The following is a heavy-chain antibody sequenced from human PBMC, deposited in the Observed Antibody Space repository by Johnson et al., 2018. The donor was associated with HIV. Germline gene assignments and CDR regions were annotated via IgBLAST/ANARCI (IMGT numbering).Heavy chain of an antibody. CDR1: GFTVSGNY. CDR3: ASVRRGALDI. Sequence: VQLVESGGDLVQPGGSLRLSCSASGFTVSGNYMSWVRQAPGKGLEWVSVIYSGGSTHYADFVKGRFSISRDTSKNTVYLQMNSLRVEDTALYYCASVRRGALDIWGQGTMVTVSS. J-gene: IGHJ3*02. D-gene: IGHD3-10*02. CDR2: IYSGGST. V-gene: IGHV3-66*01.